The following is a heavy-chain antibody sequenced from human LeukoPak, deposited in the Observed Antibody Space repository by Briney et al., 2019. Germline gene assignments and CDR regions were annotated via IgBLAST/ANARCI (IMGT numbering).Heavy chain of an antibody. Sequence: ASVKVSCKASGYTFTSYGISWVRQAPGQGLEWMGWINPSSGGTDYAQKFQGRVTMTRDTSISTVYMELSRLRSDDTAVYYCARDRSRYFDYWGQGTLVTVSS. D-gene: IGHD3-16*02. CDR1: GYTFTSYG. J-gene: IGHJ4*02. CDR3: ARDRSRYFDY. CDR2: INPSSGGT. V-gene: IGHV1-2*02.